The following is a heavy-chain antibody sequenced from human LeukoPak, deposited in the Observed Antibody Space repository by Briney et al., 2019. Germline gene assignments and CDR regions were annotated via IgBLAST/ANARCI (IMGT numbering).Heavy chain of an antibody. D-gene: IGHD5-24*01. CDR1: GFTFSSYA. Sequence: GGSLRLSCAASGFTFSSYAMHWVRQAPGKGLEWVAVISYDGSNKYYADSVKGRFTISRDNSKNTLYLQMNSLRAEDTAVYYCARGQSVESLDYWGQGTLVTVSS. J-gene: IGHJ4*02. CDR2: ISYDGSNK. V-gene: IGHV3-30*04. CDR3: ARGQSVESLDY.